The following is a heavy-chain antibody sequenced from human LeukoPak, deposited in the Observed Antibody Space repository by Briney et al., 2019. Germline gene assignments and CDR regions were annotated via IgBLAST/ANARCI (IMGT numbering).Heavy chain of an antibody. CDR2: MNPNSGNT. CDR3: ARGFRSDSSGRKFDC. D-gene: IGHD3-22*01. CDR1: GYTFTSYD. Sequence: ASVKVSCKASGYTFTSYDINWVRQATGQGLEWMGWMNPNSGNTGYAQKFQGRVTMTRNTSIGTAYMELSSLGSEDTAMYYCARGFRSDSSGRKFDCWGQGTLVTASS. V-gene: IGHV1-8*01. J-gene: IGHJ4*02.